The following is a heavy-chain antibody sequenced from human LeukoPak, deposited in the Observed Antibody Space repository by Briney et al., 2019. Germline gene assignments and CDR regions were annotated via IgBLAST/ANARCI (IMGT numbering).Heavy chain of an antibody. D-gene: IGHD1-7*01. CDR2: IIPIFGTA. CDR3: ARDNYAGANWFDP. CDR1: GGTFSSYA. V-gene: IGHV1-69*05. J-gene: IGHJ5*02. Sequence: GASVKVSCKASGGTFSSYAVSWVRQAPGQGLEWMGGIIPIFGTANYAQKFQGRVTITTDESTSTAYMELSSLRSEDTAVYYCARDNYAGANWFDPWGQGTLVTVSP.